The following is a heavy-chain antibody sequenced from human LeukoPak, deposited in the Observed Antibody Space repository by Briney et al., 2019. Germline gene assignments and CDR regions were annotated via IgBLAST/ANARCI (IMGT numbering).Heavy chain of an antibody. CDR3: AREWYSSGWYPDYYFDY. CDR1: GYTFTSCG. CDR2: ISAYNGNT. V-gene: IGHV1-18*01. J-gene: IGHJ4*02. D-gene: IGHD6-19*01. Sequence: GASVKVSCKASGYTFTSCGISWVRQAPGQGLEWMGWISAYNGNTNYAQKLQGRATMTTDTSTSTAYMELRSLRSDDTAVYYCAREWYSSGWYPDYYFDYWGQGTLVTVSS.